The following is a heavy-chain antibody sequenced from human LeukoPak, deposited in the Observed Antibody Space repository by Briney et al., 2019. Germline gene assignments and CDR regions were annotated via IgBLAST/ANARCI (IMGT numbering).Heavy chain of an antibody. CDR1: GFTFSSYA. CDR2: ISYDGSNK. J-gene: IGHJ5*02. CDR3: ARDLHCSGGTCYSYSSHRNWFDP. D-gene: IGHD2-15*01. Sequence: GGSLRLSCAASGFTFSSYAMHWVRQAPGKGLEWVAVISYDGSNKYYADSVKGRFTISRDNSKNTLYQQVNSLRVEDTAVYYCARDLHCSGGTCYSYSSHRNWFDPWGQGTLVTVSS. V-gene: IGHV3-30*04.